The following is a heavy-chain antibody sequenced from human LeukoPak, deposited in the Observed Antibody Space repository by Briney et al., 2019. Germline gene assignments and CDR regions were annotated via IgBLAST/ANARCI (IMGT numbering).Heavy chain of an antibody. CDR3: ARDREEDYYMDV. V-gene: IGHV3-21*01. Sequence: GGSLRLSCEASGFIFSNFAMNWVRQAPGKGLEWVSSISSSSRYIYYADSVKGRFTISRDNAKNSLYLQMNSLRAEDTAVYYCARDREEDYYMDVWGKGTTVTVSS. J-gene: IGHJ6*03. CDR1: GFIFSNFA. CDR2: ISSSSRYI.